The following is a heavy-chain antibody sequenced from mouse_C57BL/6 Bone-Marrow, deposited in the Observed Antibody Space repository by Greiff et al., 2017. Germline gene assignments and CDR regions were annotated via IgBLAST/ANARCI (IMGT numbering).Heavy chain of an antibody. CDR2: IYIGHGYT. J-gene: IGHJ1*03. V-gene: IGHV1-58*01. CDR3: AVPSYWCFDF. D-gene: IGHD5-1*01. CDR1: GYTFTSYG. Sequence: EVQLQQSGAELVRPGSSVKMSCKTSGYTFTSYGINWVKLRPGPGLEWIGYIYIGHGYTAYNEKFKGKATLPSDPTSSTAYMQHRSLTSDDSAMYFCAVPSYWCFDFWGTGTTVTVSS.